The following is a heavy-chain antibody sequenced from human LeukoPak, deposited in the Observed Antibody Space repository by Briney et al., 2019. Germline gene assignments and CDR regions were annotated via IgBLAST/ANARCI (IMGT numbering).Heavy chain of an antibody. D-gene: IGHD2-21*01. J-gene: IGHJ4*02. CDR2: ISSSSTTI. V-gene: IGHV3-48*02. CDR1: GFTFSDYS. Sequence: GGSLRLSCAASGFTFSDYSMNWVRQAPGEGLEWVSYISSSSTTIFYADSVKGRFTISRDNAKNSLFLQMNGLRDEDTALYYCARERVIAAAGDGFDSWGQGTLVTVSS. CDR3: ARERVIAAAGDGFDS.